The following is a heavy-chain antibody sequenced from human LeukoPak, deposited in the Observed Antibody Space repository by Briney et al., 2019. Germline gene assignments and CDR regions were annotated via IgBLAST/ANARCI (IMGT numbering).Heavy chain of an antibody. Sequence: GGSLRLSCEVSGFTVSSNYMSWVRQAPGKGLEWVSVIHTGGNTFYADSVKGRFIISRDNSKNTVYLQMSSLRAEDTAVYYCARTYYYDSGAYYPFDYWGQGTLVTVSS. CDR2: IHTGGNT. CDR1: GFTVSSNY. J-gene: IGHJ4*02. CDR3: ARTYYYDSGAYYPFDY. V-gene: IGHV3-53*01. D-gene: IGHD3-22*01.